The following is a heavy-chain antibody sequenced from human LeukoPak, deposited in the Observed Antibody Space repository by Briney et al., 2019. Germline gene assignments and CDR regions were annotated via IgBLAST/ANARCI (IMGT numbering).Heavy chain of an antibody. V-gene: IGHV3-15*01. CDR1: GFTFSSYA. D-gene: IGHD5-18*01. J-gene: IGHJ6*02. CDR2: IKSKTDGGTT. CDR3: TTDGGGYSYGRYYYYYGMDV. Sequence: GGSLRLSCAASGFTFSSYAMSWVRQAPGKGLEWVGRIKSKTDGGTTDCAAPVKGRFTISRDDSKNALYLQMNSLKTEDTAVYYCTTDGGGYSYGRYYYYYGMDVWGQGTTVTVSS.